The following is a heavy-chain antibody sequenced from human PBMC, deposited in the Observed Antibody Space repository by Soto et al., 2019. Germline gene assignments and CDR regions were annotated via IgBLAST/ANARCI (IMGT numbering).Heavy chain of an antibody. V-gene: IGHV3-9*01. CDR1: GFTFDDYA. D-gene: IGHD5-12*01. CDR3: AKGLGYSGYLDY. CDR2: ISWNSGSI. Sequence: EVQLVESGGGLVQPGRSLRLSCAASGFTFDDYAMHWVRQAPGKGLEWVSGISWNSGSIGYADSVKGRFTISRDNAKNSLYLQMNSLRAEDTALYYCAKGLGYSGYLDYWGQGTLVTVSS. J-gene: IGHJ4*02.